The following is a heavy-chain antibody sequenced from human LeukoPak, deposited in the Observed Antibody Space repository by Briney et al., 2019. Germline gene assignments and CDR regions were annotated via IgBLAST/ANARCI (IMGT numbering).Heavy chain of an antibody. J-gene: IGHJ6*02. Sequence: PGGSLRLSCAASGFTFSSYSMNWVRQAPGKGLEWVSSISSSSSYIYYADSVKGRFTISRDNAKNSLHLQMNSLRAEDTAVYYCARGDYDFWSGPSAGYYYGMDVWGQGTTVTVSS. CDR3: ARGDYDFWSGPSAGYYYGMDV. V-gene: IGHV3-21*01. CDR1: GFTFSSYS. CDR2: ISSSSSYI. D-gene: IGHD3-3*01.